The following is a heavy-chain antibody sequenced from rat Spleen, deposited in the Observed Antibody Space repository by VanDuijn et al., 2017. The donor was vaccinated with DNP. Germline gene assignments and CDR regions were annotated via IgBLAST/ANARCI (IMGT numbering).Heavy chain of an antibody. D-gene: IGHD1-7*01. J-gene: IGHJ3*01. V-gene: IGHV5-7*01. Sequence: EVQLMESGGGLVQPGWSLKLSCAASGFSFTNYNMAWVRQAPKKGLEWVATIRYDGSTTYYRDSVKGRFTISRDNAKSTQYLQMDSLRSEDTATYYCTTTPTGMGFAYWGQGTLVTVSS. CDR2: IRYDGSTT. CDR1: GFSFTNYN. CDR3: TTTPTGMGFAY.